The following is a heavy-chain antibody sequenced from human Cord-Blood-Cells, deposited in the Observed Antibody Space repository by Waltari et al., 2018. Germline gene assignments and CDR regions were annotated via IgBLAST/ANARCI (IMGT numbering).Heavy chain of an antibody. J-gene: IGHJ3*02. Sequence: QVQLVQSGAEVKKPGASVKVSCKASGYTFTGYYMHWVRQAPGQGLEWMGWINPNDGGTNSAQKFQGRGTMTRDTSISTAYMELSRLRSDETAVYYCARDILTGYYISRNAFDIWGQGTMVTVSS. CDR1: GYTFTGYY. CDR2: INPNDGGT. CDR3: ARDILTGYYISRNAFDI. V-gene: IGHV1-2*02. D-gene: IGHD3-9*01.